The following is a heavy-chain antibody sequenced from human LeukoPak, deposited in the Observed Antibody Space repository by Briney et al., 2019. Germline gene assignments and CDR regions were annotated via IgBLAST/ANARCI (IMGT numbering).Heavy chain of an antibody. D-gene: IGHD3-22*01. J-gene: IGHJ4*02. CDR3: ARDPPFITMIVGFDY. Sequence: GGSLRLSCAASGFSFRSYGMHWVRQAPGKGLEWVAVISYDGSNKYYADSVKGRFTISRDNSKNTLYLQMNSLRAEDTAVYYCARDPPFITMIVGFDYWGQGTLVTVSS. CDR2: ISYDGSNK. CDR1: GFSFRSYG. V-gene: IGHV3-30*03.